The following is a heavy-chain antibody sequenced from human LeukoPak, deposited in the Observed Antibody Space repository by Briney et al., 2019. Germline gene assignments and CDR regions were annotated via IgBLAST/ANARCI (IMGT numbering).Heavy chain of an antibody. CDR2: ISGSGGST. J-gene: IGHJ4*02. CDR3: AKAKARYYYDGSGYYYGH. CDR1: GFTFSSYA. Sequence: PGGSLRLSCAASGFTFSSYAMSWVRQAPGKGLVWVSAISGSGGSTYYADSVKGRFTISRDNSKNTLYLQMNSLRAEDTAVYYCAKAKARYYYDGSGYYYGHWGQGTLVTVSS. V-gene: IGHV3-23*01. D-gene: IGHD3-22*01.